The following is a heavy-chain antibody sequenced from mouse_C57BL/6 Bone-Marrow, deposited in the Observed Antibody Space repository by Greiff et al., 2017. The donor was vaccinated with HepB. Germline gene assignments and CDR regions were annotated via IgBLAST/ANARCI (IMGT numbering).Heavy chain of an antibody. Sequence: VQLQQSGAELVRPGASVKLSCTASGFNIKDDYMHWVKQRPEQGLEWIGWIDPENGDTEYASKLQGKATITADTSSNTAYLQLSSLTSEDTAVYYGTTEGYYYGGYFDVWGTGTTVTVSS. CDR1: GFNIKDDY. V-gene: IGHV14-4*01. CDR3: TTEGYYYGGYFDV. CDR2: IDPENGDT. J-gene: IGHJ1*03. D-gene: IGHD1-1*01.